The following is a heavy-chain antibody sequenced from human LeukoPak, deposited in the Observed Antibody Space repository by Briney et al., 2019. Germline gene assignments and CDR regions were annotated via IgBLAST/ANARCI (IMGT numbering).Heavy chain of an antibody. V-gene: IGHV3-23*01. CDR2: ISGSGGST. CDR1: GFTFSSYA. CDR3: AREYYYDSSGYYYPLGY. J-gene: IGHJ4*02. Sequence: GGSLRLSCAASGFTFSSYAMSWVRQAPGKGLEWVSAISGSGGSTYYADSVKGRFTISRDNSKNTLYLQMNSLRAEDTAVYYCAREYYYDSSGYYYPLGYWGQGTLVTVSS. D-gene: IGHD3-22*01.